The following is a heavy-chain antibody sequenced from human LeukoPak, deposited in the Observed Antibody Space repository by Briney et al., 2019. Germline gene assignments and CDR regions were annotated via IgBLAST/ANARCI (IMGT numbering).Heavy chain of an antibody. Sequence: GGSLRLSCAASGFTFSSFGMHWVRQAPGKGLEWVAVISYDGSNKYYVDSVKGRFTISRDNSKNTLYLQMNSLRAEDTAVYYCAKGLRSGSYYFDYWGQGTPVTVSS. V-gene: IGHV3-30*18. J-gene: IGHJ4*02. CDR2: ISYDGSNK. D-gene: IGHD3-10*02. CDR3: AKGLRSGSYYFDY. CDR1: GFTFSSFG.